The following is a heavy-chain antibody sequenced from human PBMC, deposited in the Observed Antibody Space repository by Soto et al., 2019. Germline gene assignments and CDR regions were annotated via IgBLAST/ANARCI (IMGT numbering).Heavy chain of an antibody. J-gene: IGHJ6*02. D-gene: IGHD6-6*01. Sequence: RDPRGRYGSYARRSLHQSKKQGLEWMGGIIPIFGTANYAQKCQGRVTITADESTRTAYMELSSLRSEDTAVYSCARRPAYRSSGKNYYHGMGVWGQRTTVTVSS. V-gene: IGHV1-69*01. CDR2: IIPIFGTA. CDR1: RGRYGSYA. CDR3: ARRPAYRSSGKNYYHGMGV.